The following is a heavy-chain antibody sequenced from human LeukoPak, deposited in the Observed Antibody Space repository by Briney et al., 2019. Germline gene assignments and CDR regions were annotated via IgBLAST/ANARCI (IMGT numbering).Heavy chain of an antibody. Sequence: SETLSLTCTVSGYSISSGYYWGCIRQPPGKGLEWIGSFDQSGSTYYNPSLKSRVTISLDTSKSQLSLKLSSVTAADTAVYYCARVLGGRQLFDYWGQGTLVTVSS. V-gene: IGHV4-38-2*02. D-gene: IGHD1-1*01. CDR3: ARVLGGRQLFDY. J-gene: IGHJ4*02. CDR2: FDQSGST. CDR1: GYSISSGYY.